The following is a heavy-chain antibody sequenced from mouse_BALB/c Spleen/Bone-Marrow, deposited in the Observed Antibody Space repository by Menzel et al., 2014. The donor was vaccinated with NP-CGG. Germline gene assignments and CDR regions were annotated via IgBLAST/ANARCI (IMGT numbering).Heavy chain of an antibody. D-gene: IGHD2-4*01. J-gene: IGHJ3*01. Sequence: VKLMESGPELVKPGASVRISCKASGYTFTSYYIHWVKQRPGQGLEWIGWIYPGNVNTKYNEKFKGKATLTADKSSSTAYMQLSSLTSEDSAVYFCARGGDYDWFAYWGQGTLVTVSA. V-gene: IGHV1S56*01. CDR2: IYPGNVNT. CDR3: ARGGDYDWFAY. CDR1: GYTFTSYY.